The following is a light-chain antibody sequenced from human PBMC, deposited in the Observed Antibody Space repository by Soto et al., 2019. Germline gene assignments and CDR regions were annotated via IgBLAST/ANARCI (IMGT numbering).Light chain of an antibody. J-gene: IGLJ2*01. CDR1: SSNIGTYY. CDR3: AAWDDSLTGCV. CDR2: DNS. Sequence: QSVLTQPPSASGTPGQRVTISCSGSSSNIGTYYVYSYQQHPGTAPQLLMYDNSQRPSGVPDRLSGSKSGTSASLIISGPRSDDEADYYCAAWDDSLTGCVFGGGTKLTVL. V-gene: IGLV1-47*02.